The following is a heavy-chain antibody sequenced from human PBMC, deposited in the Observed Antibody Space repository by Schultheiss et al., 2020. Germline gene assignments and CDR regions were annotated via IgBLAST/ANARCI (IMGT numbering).Heavy chain of an antibody. CDR2: IYYSGST. Sequence: SETLSLTCTVSGGSISSGSYYWSWIRQPAGKGLEWIGSIYYSGSTYYNPSLKSRVTISVDTSKNQFSLKLSSVTAADTAVYYCVRDVSRSWYDHWGQGTLVTVSS. CDR3: VRDVSRSWYDH. CDR1: GGSISSGSYY. D-gene: IGHD6-13*01. J-gene: IGHJ5*02. V-gene: IGHV4-39*07.